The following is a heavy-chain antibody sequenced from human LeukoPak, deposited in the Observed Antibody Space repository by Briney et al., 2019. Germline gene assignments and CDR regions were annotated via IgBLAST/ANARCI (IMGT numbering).Heavy chain of an antibody. V-gene: IGHV4-39*01. J-gene: IGHJ4*02. Sequence: SETLSLTCTVSGGSISSSSYYWGWIRQPPGKGLEWIGSIYYSGSTYYNPSLKSRVTISVDTSKNQFSLKLSSVTAADTAVYYCARQAPGYSYGYVYWGQGTLVTVSS. CDR2: IYYSGST. CDR3: ARQAPGYSYGYVY. CDR1: GGSISSSSYY. D-gene: IGHD5-18*01.